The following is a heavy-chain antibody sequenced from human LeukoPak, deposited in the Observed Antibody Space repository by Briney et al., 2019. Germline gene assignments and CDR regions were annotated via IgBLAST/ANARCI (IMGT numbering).Heavy chain of an antibody. V-gene: IGHV3-30*04. CDR2: ISYDGSNK. Sequence: PGGSLRLSCAASGFTFNRYALHWVRQAPGKGLEWVAVISYDGSNKYYADSVKGRFTISRDNSKNTLYLQMNSLRPGDTAVYYCACRITMIVVPPVYWGQGTLVTVSS. J-gene: IGHJ4*02. D-gene: IGHD3-22*01. CDR1: GFTFNRYA. CDR3: ACRITMIVVPPVY.